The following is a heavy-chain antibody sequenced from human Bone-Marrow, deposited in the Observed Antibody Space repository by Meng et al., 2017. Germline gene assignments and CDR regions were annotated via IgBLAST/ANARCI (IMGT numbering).Heavy chain of an antibody. J-gene: IGHJ5*02. CDR2: IYWDDDK. V-gene: IGHV2-5*02. D-gene: IGHD2-15*01. CDR3: AHSSWGVVAATWFDP. CDR1: GFSLSTSGVG. Sequence: QITLKESGPTLVKPTQTLTLTCTFSGFSLSTSGVGVGWIRQPPGKALAWLALIYWDDDKRYSPSLKSRLTITKDTSKNQVVLTMTNMDPVDTATYYCAHSSWGVVAATWFDPWGQGTLVTVSS.